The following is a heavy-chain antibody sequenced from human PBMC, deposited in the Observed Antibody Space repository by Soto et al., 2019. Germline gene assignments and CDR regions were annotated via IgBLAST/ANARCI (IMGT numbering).Heavy chain of an antibody. Sequence: QLQLQESGPGLVKPSETLSLTCTVSGGSISSSSYYWGWIRQTPGKGLEWIGSIYYSGSTYYNPSLKSRVTISVDTSKNQFSLKLSSVTAADTAVYYCARILVDRKFDYWGQGTLVTVSS. CDR3: ARILVDRKFDY. CDR2: IYYSGST. J-gene: IGHJ4*02. D-gene: IGHD5-12*01. CDR1: GGSISSSSYY. V-gene: IGHV4-39*01.